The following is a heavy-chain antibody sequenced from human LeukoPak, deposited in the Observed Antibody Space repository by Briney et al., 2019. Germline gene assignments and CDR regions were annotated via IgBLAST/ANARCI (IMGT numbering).Heavy chain of an antibody. CDR1: GGSISSYY. J-gene: IGHJ6*02. CDR3: ARGQDYDFWSGYPSRYYYYGMDV. Sequence: SETLSLTCTVSGGSISSYYWSWIRQPPGKGLEWIGYIYYSGSTNYNPSLKSRVTISVDTSKNQFSLKLSSVTAADTAVYYCARGQDYDFWSGYPSRYYYYGMDVWDQGTTVTVSS. V-gene: IGHV4-59*01. D-gene: IGHD3-3*01. CDR2: IYYSGST.